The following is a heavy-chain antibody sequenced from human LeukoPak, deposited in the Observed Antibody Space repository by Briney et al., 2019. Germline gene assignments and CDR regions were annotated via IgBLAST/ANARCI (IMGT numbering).Heavy chain of an antibody. J-gene: IGHJ6*02. Sequence: ETLSLTCTVSGGSISSYYWSWVRQAPGKGLEWVSYISSSSSTIYYADSVKGRFTISRDNAKNSLYLQMNSLRAEDTAVYYCASPYYYDSSGYYSQDYYYYGMDVWGQGTTVTVSS. CDR2: ISSSSSTI. CDR3: ASPYYYDSSGYYSQDYYYYGMDV. D-gene: IGHD3-22*01. CDR1: GGSISSYY. V-gene: IGHV3-48*01.